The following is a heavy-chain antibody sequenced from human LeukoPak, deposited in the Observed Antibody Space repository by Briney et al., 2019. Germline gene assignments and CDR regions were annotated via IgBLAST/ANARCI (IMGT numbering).Heavy chain of an antibody. D-gene: IGHD2-2*01. Sequence: GGSLRLSCAASGLTVSTNHMSWVRQAPGKRLECVSVIYSGGGIYYADSVKGRFTISRDNSKNTLDLQMNSLRAEDTAVYYCARVVRKYRGDYYYYMDVWGKGTTVTVSS. J-gene: IGHJ6*03. CDR2: IYSGGGI. CDR1: GLTVSTNH. CDR3: ARVVRKYRGDYYYYMDV. V-gene: IGHV3-53*01.